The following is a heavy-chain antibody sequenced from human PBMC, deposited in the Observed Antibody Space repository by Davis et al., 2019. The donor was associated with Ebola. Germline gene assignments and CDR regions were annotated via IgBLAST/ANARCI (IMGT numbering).Heavy chain of an antibody. V-gene: IGHV1-2*06. D-gene: IGHD3-22*01. CDR3: ARGSSSGCFYFDY. CDR1: GYTFTGYC. CDR2: IRPNSGGT. Sequence: ASVKVSCKASGYTFTGYCIHWVRQAPGQGLEWMGQIRPNSGGTNYAENFQGRVTMTRDTSISTAYMELSSLKSDDTAVYYCARGSSSGCFYFDYWEQGTLVTVSS. J-gene: IGHJ4*02.